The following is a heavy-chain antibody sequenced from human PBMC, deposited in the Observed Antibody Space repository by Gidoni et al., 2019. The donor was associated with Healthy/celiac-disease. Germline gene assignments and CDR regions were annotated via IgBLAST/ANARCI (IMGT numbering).Heavy chain of an antibody. D-gene: IGHD3-10*01. V-gene: IGHV1-46*01. CDR1: GDTVTSYY. CDR3: AREQVTMVRGVIITRVYDY. J-gene: IGHJ4*02. Sequence: QVQLVQSGAAVKKPGASVKVSCKAAGDTVTSYYMHWVRQAPGQGLEWMGIINPSGGSTSYAQKFQGRVTMTRDTATSTVYMELSSLRSEDTAVYYCAREQVTMVRGVIITRVYDYWGQGTLVTVSS. CDR2: INPSGGST.